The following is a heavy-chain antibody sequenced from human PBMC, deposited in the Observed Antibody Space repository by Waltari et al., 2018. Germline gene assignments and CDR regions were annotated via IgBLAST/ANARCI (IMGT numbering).Heavy chain of an antibody. D-gene: IGHD4-17*01. CDR3: ARDRTRVGGMDV. CDR2: IYTGGTT. J-gene: IGHJ6*02. V-gene: IGHV3-53*01. CDR1: GFTVSSNY. Sequence: EVQLVESGGGLIQPGGSLRLYCAASGFTVSSNYMTWVRQAPGKGLEWVSIIYTGGTTYYADSVKGRFAISTDNSKNTLYLQMNSLRVEDTAVYYCARDRTRVGGMDVWGQGTTVTVSS.